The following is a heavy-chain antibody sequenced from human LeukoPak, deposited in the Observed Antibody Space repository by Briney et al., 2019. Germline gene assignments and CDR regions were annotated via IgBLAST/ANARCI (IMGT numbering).Heavy chain of an antibody. Sequence: GGSLRLSCAASGFSFSSYSMNWARQAPGKGLEWVSSISSSSSYIYYADSVKGRFTISRDNAKNSLYLQMNSLRAEDTAVYYCARAVEYNWFDPWGQGTLVTVSS. CDR2: ISSSSSYI. J-gene: IGHJ5*02. CDR3: ARAVEYNWFDP. CDR1: GFSFSSYS. V-gene: IGHV3-21*01.